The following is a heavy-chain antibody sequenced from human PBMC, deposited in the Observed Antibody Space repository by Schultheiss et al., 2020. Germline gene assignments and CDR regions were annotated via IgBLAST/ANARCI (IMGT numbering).Heavy chain of an antibody. D-gene: IGHD3-22*01. CDR2: INHSGST. CDR3: ARGGYYDSSGYYYHYGMDV. J-gene: IGHJ6*02. Sequence: SQTLSLTCTVSGGSISSGGYYWSWIRQPPGKGLEWIGEINHSGSTNYNPSLKSRVTISVDTSKNQFSLKLSSVTAADTAVYYCARGGYYDSSGYYYHYGMDVWGQGTTVTVSS. V-gene: IGHV4-39*07. CDR1: GGSISSGGYY.